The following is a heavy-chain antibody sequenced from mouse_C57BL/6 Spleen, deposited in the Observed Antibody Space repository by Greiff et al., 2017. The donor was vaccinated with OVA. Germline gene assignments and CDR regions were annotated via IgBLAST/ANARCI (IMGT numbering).Heavy chain of an antibody. CDR2: IYPGDGDT. J-gene: IGHJ2*01. V-gene: IGHV1-82*01. D-gene: IGHD2-5*01. CDR1: GYAFSSSW. CDR3: ASYYSNYDFDY. Sequence: VKLMESGPELVKPGASVKISCKASGYAFSSSWMNWVKQRPGKGLEWIGRIYPGDGDTNYNGKFKGKATLTADKSSSTAYMQLSSLTSEDSAVYFCASYYSNYDFDYWGQGTTLTVSS.